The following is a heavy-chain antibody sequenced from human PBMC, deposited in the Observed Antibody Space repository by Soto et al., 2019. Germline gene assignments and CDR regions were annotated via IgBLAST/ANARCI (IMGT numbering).Heavy chain of an antibody. V-gene: IGHV4-38-2*02. Sequence: SETLSLTCGVSDYSISSGYYWAWIRQPPGKGLEWLGSIYHSGSTYQNPSLSSRVTISVDTSRNKFSLRLSSVTAADTAVYYCARDRDGYNYAFDIWGQGTVVTV. D-gene: IGHD5-12*01. J-gene: IGHJ3*02. CDR3: ARDRDGYNYAFDI. CDR2: IYHSGST. CDR1: DYSISSGYY.